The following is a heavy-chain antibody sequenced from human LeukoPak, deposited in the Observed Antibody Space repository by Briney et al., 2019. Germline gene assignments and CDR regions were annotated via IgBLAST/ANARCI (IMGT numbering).Heavy chain of an antibody. D-gene: IGHD3-22*01. V-gene: IGHV3-33*01. CDR3: ARGNFYYDSSGPFDY. J-gene: IGHJ4*02. Sequence: PGRSLRLSCAAAGFTFSSYGMHWVRQAPGKGLEWVAVIWYDGSNKYYADSVKGRFTISRDNSKNTLYLQMNSLRAEDTAVYYCARGNFYYDSSGPFDYWGQGTLVTVSS. CDR1: GFTFSSYG. CDR2: IWYDGSNK.